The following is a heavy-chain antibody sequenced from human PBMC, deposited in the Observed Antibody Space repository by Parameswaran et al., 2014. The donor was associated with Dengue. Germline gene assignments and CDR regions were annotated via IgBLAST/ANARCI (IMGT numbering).Heavy chain of an antibody. Sequence: QAGGSLRLSCAASGFTFSSYGMHWVRQAPGKGLEWVAVIWYDGSNKYYADSVKGRFTISRDNSKNTLYLQMNSLRAEDTAVYYCARGSPTTIKGDNDYWGQGTLVTVS. CDR2: IWYDGSNK. CDR3: ARGSPTTIKGDNDY. D-gene: IGHD1-26*01. V-gene: IGHV3-33*01. CDR1: GFTFSSYG. J-gene: IGHJ4*02.